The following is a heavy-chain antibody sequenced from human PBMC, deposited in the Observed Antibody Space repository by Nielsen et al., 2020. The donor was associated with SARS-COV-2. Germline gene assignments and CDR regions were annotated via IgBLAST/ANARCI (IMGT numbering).Heavy chain of an antibody. Sequence: VRQMPGKGLEWVAVIWYDGSNKYYAESVKGRFTISRDNSNNTLFLQMDSLTADDTAVYFCARLSNFWSGYNDYWGQGTLVTVSS. D-gene: IGHD3-3*01. V-gene: IGHV3-33*01. CDR3: ARLSNFWSGYNDY. J-gene: IGHJ4*02. CDR2: IWYDGSNK.